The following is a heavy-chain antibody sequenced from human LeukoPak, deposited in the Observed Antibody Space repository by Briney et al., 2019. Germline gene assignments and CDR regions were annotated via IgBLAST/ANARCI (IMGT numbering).Heavy chain of an antibody. Sequence: PGGSLRLSCAASGFTSSSYWMSWVRQAPGKGLEWVANIKQDGSEKYYVDSVKGRFTISRDNAKNSLYLQMNSLRAEDTAVYYWARDRGSSGWYEFDYWGQGTLVTVSS. V-gene: IGHV3-7*01. CDR3: ARDRGSSGWYEFDY. CDR1: GFTSSSYW. J-gene: IGHJ4*02. D-gene: IGHD6-19*01. CDR2: IKQDGSEK.